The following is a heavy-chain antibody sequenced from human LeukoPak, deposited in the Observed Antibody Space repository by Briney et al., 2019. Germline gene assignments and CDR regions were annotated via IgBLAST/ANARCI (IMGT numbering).Heavy chain of an antibody. D-gene: IGHD2-2*01. J-gene: IGHJ3*02. V-gene: IGHV1-18*01. CDR2: ISAYYGNT. CDR1: GYTFTSYG. CDR3: ARPEYCSSTSCIPVGAFDI. Sequence: ASVKVSCKASGYTFTSYGISWVRQAPGQGLEWMGWISAYYGNTNYAQKLQGRVTMTTDTSTSTAYMELRSLRSDDTAVYYCARPEYCSSTSCIPVGAFDIWGQGTMVTVSS.